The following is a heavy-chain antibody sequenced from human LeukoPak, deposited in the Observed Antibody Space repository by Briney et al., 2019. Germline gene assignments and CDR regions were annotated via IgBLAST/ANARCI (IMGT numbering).Heavy chain of an antibody. Sequence: PSETLSLTCTVSGGSISSSSYYWGWIRQPPGKGLEWIGSIYYSGSTYYNPSLKSRVTISVDTSKNQFSLKLSSVTAADTAVYYCARHDGSSWYYPSNWFDPWGQGTLVTVSS. D-gene: IGHD6-13*01. CDR1: GGSISSSSYY. V-gene: IGHV4-39*01. J-gene: IGHJ5*02. CDR3: ARHDGSSWYYPSNWFDP. CDR2: IYYSGST.